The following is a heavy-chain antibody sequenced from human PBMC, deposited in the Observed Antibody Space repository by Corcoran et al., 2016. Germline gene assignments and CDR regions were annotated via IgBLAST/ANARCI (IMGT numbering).Heavy chain of an antibody. J-gene: IGHJ3*02. CDR3: GREGAYCGGDCYDAFDI. CDR1: GYTFTSYY. CDR2: INPSGGST. V-gene: IGHV1-46*01. D-gene: IGHD2-21*02. Sequence: QVQLVQSGAEVKKPGASVKVSGKASGYTFTSYYMHWVRQAPGQGLEWMGIINPSGGSTSYAQKFQGRVTMTRDTSTSTVYMELSSLRSADTAVYYCGREGAYCGGDCYDAFDIWGQGTVVTVSS.